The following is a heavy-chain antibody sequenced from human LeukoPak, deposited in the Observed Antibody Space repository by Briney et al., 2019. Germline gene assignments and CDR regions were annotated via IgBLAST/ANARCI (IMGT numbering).Heavy chain of an antibody. V-gene: IGHV3-23*01. Sequence: GGSLRLSCAASGFTFSSYSMNWVRQAPGKGLEWVSAISGSGGSTYYADSVKGRFTISRDNSKNTLYLQMNSLRAEDTAVYYCAKAFEYYYDSSGYYVPYDYWGQGTLVTVSS. CDR1: GFTFSSYS. CDR2: ISGSGGST. D-gene: IGHD3-22*01. CDR3: AKAFEYYYDSSGYYVPYDY. J-gene: IGHJ4*02.